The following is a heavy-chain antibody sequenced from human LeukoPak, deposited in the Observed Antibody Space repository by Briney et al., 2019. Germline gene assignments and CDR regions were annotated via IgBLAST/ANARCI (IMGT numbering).Heavy chain of an antibody. J-gene: IGHJ4*02. Sequence: PSETLSLTCAVYGGSFSGYYWSWIRQPPGKGLEWIGEINHSGSTNYNPSLKSRVTISVDTSKNQFSLKLSFVTAADTAVYYCARGVRPYDYWGQGTLVTVSS. CDR3: ARGVRPYDY. CDR2: INHSGST. V-gene: IGHV4-34*01. D-gene: IGHD4-17*01. CDR1: GGSFSGYY.